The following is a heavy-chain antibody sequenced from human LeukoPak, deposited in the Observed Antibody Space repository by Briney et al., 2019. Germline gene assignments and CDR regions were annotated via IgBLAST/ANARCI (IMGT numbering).Heavy chain of an antibody. D-gene: IGHD1-26*01. V-gene: IGHV3-74*01. CDR1: GFTFSSYW. J-gene: IGHJ4*02. Sequence: GGSLRLSCAASGFTFSSYWMHWVRQAPGKGLVWVSRINSDGSSTSYADSAKGRFTISRDNAKNTLYLQMNSLRAEDTAVYYCAREGELSPLDYWGQGTLVTVSS. CDR3: AREGELSPLDY. CDR2: INSDGSST.